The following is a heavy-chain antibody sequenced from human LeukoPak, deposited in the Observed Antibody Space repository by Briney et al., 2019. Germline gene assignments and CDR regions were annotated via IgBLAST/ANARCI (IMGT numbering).Heavy chain of an antibody. CDR3: ARVSFGVVITSFDY. V-gene: IGHV5-51*01. CDR2: IYPGDSDT. J-gene: IGHJ4*02. Sequence: GESLKISRKGYGYSFTSYWIGWVRQMPGKGLEWMGIIYPGDSDTRYSPSFQGQVTISVDKSISTAYLQWSSLKASDTAMYYCARVSFGVVITSFDYWGQGTLVTVSS. CDR1: GYSFTSYW. D-gene: IGHD3-3*01.